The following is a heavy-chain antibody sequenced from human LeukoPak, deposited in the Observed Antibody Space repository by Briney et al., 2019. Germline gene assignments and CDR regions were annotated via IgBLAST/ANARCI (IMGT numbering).Heavy chain of an antibody. CDR2: MSNDGGKK. CDR1: GFIFSNYG. D-gene: IGHD3-22*01. CDR3: VKDPSSSGYHQSFDY. Sequence: GGSLRLSCAASGFIFSNYGMHWVRQAPGKGLEWVAVMSNDGGKKYHTDSVKGRFTISRDNSKNTLDLQMHGLRAEDTAVYYCVKDPSSSGYHQSFDYWGQGTLVTVSS. V-gene: IGHV3-30*18. J-gene: IGHJ4*02.